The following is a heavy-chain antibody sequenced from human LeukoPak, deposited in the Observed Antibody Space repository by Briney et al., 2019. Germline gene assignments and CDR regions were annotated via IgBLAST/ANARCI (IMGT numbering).Heavy chain of an antibody. CDR2: ISFSGGST. J-gene: IGHJ5*02. CDR1: GFTFSIYA. Sequence: GGSLRLSCAASGFTFSIYAMNWVRQAPGKGLEWVSAISFSGGSTYYADSVKGRFTISRDNSKNTLYLQMNSLRVEDTAVYYCAKSQPAAISWFDPWGQGTLVTVSS. D-gene: IGHD2-2*02. CDR3: AKSQPAAISWFDP. V-gene: IGHV3-23*01.